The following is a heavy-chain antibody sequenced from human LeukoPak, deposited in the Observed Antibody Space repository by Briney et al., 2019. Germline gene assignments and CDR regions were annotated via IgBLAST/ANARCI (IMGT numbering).Heavy chain of an antibody. D-gene: IGHD1-26*01. CDR1: GASIRSHY. Sequence: SETLSLTCTVSGASIRSHYWSWIRQPPGKGLEWIGYMYYSGNSNYNPALKSRVTISVDTSKNQFSLKMISVTPADTAVYYCARAGETPELKWEPTEFDPWGQGTLVTVSS. CDR2: MYYSGNS. J-gene: IGHJ5*02. CDR3: ARAGETPELKWEPTEFDP. V-gene: IGHV4-59*11.